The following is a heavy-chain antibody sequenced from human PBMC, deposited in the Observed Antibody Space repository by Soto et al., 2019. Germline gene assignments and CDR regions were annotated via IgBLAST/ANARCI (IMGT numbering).Heavy chain of an antibody. J-gene: IGHJ5*02. CDR1: SGSISSYY. CDR2: IFYSGTT. Sequence: LSLTCSVSSGSISSYYWSWIRQPPGTALEWIGFIFYSGTTNYNPSLKSRVTMSVDTSKNQFSLKLSFVAAADTAVYYSARQGYCSDGVCFGWFDPWGQGTLVTVSS. CDR3: ARQGYCSDGVCFGWFDP. D-gene: IGHD2-8*01. V-gene: IGHV4-59*01.